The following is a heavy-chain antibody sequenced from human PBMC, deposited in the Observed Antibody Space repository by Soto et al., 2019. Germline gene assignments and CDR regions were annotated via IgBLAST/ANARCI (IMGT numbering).Heavy chain of an antibody. V-gene: IGHV1-3*01. CDR1: GYTFTSYA. D-gene: IGHD6-6*01. Sequence: ASAKVSCKASGYTFTSYAMHWVRQAPGQRLEWMGWINAGNGNTKYSQKFQGRVTSTRDTSASTAYMELSSLRSEDTAVYYGATAPSPSSSVDYWGQGTLVTVSS. CDR3: ATAPSPSSSVDY. CDR2: INAGNGNT. J-gene: IGHJ4*02.